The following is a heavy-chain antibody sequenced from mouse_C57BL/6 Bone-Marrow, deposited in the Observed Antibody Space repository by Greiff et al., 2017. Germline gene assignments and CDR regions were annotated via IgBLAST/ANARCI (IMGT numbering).Heavy chain of an antibody. CDR1: GYTFTDYY. Sequence: EVKLVESGPELVKPGASVKISCKASGYTFTDYYMNWVKQSHGKSLEWIGDINPNNGGTSYNQKFKGKATLTVDKSSSTAYMELRSLTSEDSAVYYCAIYDGYYDAMDYWGQGTSVTVSS. V-gene: IGHV1-26*01. J-gene: IGHJ4*01. CDR2: INPNNGGT. CDR3: AIYDGYYDAMDY. D-gene: IGHD2-3*01.